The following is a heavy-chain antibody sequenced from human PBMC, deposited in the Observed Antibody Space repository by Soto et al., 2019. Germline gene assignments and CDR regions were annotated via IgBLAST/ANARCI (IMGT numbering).Heavy chain of an antibody. V-gene: IGHV1-2*02. CDR3: ARDRALLDYYDSSGNFDY. CDR1: GYTFTGYY. Sequence: ASVKVSCKASGYTFTGYYMHWVRQAPGQGLEWMGWINPNSGGTNYAQKFQGRVTMTRDTSISTAYMELSRLRSDDTAVYYCARDRALLDYYDSSGNFDYWGQGTLVTVSS. CDR2: INPNSGGT. J-gene: IGHJ4*02. D-gene: IGHD3-22*01.